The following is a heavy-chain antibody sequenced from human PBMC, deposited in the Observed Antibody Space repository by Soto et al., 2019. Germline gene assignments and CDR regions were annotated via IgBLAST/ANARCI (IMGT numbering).Heavy chain of an antibody. CDR3: ASKFTFYSSGKDDY. CDR2: ISGSGGST. J-gene: IGHJ4*02. CDR1: GFTFSSYA. V-gene: IGHV3-23*01. D-gene: IGHD3-22*01. Sequence: EVQLLESGGGLVQPGGSLRLSCAASGFTFSSYAMSWVRQAPGKGLEWVSAISGSGGSTYYADSVKGRFTISRDNSRNTLYLQMNSLRAEDTAVYYCASKFTFYSSGKDDYWGQGTLVTVSS.